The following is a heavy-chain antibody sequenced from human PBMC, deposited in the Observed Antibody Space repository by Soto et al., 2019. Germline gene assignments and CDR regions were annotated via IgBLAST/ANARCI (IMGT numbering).Heavy chain of an antibody. Sequence: SETLSLTCAVYGGSFRGYYWSWIRQPPGKGLEWIGEINHSGSTNYNPSLKSRVTISVDTSKNQFSLKLSSVTAADTAVYYCAREADIILTTRYHYYYMVVWGKGITVTVFS. CDR2: INHSGST. CDR1: GGSFRGYY. J-gene: IGHJ6*03. V-gene: IGHV4-34*01. CDR3: AREADIILTTRYHYYYMVV. D-gene: IGHD2-8*01.